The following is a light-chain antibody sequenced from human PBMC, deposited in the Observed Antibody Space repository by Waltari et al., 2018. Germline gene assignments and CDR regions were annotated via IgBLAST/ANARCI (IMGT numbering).Light chain of an antibody. CDR2: GAS. J-gene: IGKJ2*03. CDR1: QSVSRN. V-gene: IGKV3-15*01. CDR3: QQYNNWPSPYS. Sequence: EIVWTQSPATLSVSPGERATLPCRASQSVSRNLAWYQQKRGQPPRLLIFGASTRATDIPARFSGSGSGTEFTLTISSLQSEDFAIYYCQQYNNWPSPYSFGQGTKLEIK.